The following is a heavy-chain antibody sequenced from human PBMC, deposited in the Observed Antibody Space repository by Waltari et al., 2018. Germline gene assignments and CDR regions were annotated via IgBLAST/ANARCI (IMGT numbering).Heavy chain of an antibody. D-gene: IGHD4-17*01. CDR3: AKDVYGDYGGVDY. CDR2: ISNSGVST. Sequence: EVQLLESGGGLVHPGESLRLSCAASGFTFSISAMRWFRQAPGQGLEWVSVISNSGVSTSYADSVKGRFTISRDNSKNTGSLQMNSLRAEDTALYYCAKDVYGDYGGVDYWGRGTLVTVSS. V-gene: IGHV3-23*01. J-gene: IGHJ4*02. CDR1: GFTFSISA.